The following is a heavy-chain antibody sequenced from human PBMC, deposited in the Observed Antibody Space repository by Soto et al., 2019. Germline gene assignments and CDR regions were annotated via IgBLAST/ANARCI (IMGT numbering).Heavy chain of an antibody. Sequence: QVQLVQSGAEVKKPGSSVKVSCKASGGTFSSYAISWVRQAPGQGLEWMGGIIPIFGTANYAQKFQGRVTITADESTSTAYMELSSLRSEDTAVYYCAGRPSGGMATIKPRYWYFDLWDRGTLVTVSS. D-gene: IGHD5-12*01. J-gene: IGHJ2*01. V-gene: IGHV1-69*01. CDR1: GGTFSSYA. CDR3: AGRPSGGMATIKPRYWYFDL. CDR2: IIPIFGTA.